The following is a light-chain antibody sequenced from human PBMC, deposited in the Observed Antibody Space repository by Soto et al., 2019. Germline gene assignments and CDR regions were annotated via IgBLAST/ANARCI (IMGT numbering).Light chain of an antibody. CDR2: EVS. V-gene: IGLV2-14*01. J-gene: IGLJ2*01. CDR1: SSDVGGYTY. Sequence: QSALTQPASASRSPGQSITISCTGTSSDVGGYTYVSWYQQHPGKAPKLMIYEVSNRPSGVSNRFSGSKSGNTASLTISGLQAEDEADYYCNSYTSSSTYVVFGGGTKLTLL. CDR3: NSYTSSSTYVV.